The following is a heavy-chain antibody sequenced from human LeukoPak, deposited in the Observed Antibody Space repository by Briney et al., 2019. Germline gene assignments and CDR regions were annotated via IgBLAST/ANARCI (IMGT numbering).Heavy chain of an antibody. V-gene: IGHV3-7*04. CDR1: GFTFSNYW. J-gene: IGHJ4*02. CDR2: IKQDGSDE. Sequence: GGSLRLSCEASGFTFSNYWMTWVRQAPGKGLEWVANIKQDGSDENYVDSVKGRFTISRDNGKNSPYLHMNSLRAEDTAVYYCARGGSDSDYWGQGTLVTVSS. CDR3: ARGGSDSDY. D-gene: IGHD6-6*01.